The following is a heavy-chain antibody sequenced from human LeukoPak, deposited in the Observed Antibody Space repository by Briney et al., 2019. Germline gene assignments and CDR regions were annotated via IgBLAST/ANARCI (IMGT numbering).Heavy chain of an antibody. V-gene: IGHV1-69*04. D-gene: IGHD1-7*01. CDR2: IIPILGIA. CDR3: ARDRTGTTSGYYYGMDV. Sequence: SVKVSCKASVGTFSSYAISWVRQAPGQGLEGMGRIIPILGIAHYAQKFQGSVTITADKSTSTAYMAPSSLRSEDTAVYYCARDRTGTTSGYYYGMDVWGQGTTVTVSS. CDR1: VGTFSSYA. J-gene: IGHJ6*02.